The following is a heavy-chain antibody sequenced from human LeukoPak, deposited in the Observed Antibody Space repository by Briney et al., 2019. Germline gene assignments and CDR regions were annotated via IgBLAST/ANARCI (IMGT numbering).Heavy chain of an antibody. CDR1: GGSFSGYY. V-gene: IGHV4-34*01. Sequence: SETLSLTCAVYGGSFSGYYWSWIRQPPGKGLEWIGEINHSGSTNYNPSLKSRVTISVDTSKNQFSLKLSSVTAADTAAYYCARGRYSSGWQTKYYFDYWGQGTLVTVSS. J-gene: IGHJ4*02. CDR2: INHSGST. CDR3: ARGRYSSGWQTKYYFDY. D-gene: IGHD6-19*01.